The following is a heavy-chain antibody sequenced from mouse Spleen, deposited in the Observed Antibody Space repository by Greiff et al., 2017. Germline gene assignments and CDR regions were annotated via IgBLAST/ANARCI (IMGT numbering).Heavy chain of an antibody. Sequence: QVQLQQSGPELVKPGASVKISCKASGYAFSSSWMNWVKQRPGKGLEWIGRIYPGDGDTNYNGKFKGKATLTADKSSSTAYMQLSSLTSEDSAVYFCARGGLLPMDYWGQGTSVTVSS. CDR2: IYPGDGDT. J-gene: IGHJ4*01. CDR1: GYAFSSSW. CDR3: ARGGLLPMDY. V-gene: IGHV1-82*01. D-gene: IGHD2-3*01.